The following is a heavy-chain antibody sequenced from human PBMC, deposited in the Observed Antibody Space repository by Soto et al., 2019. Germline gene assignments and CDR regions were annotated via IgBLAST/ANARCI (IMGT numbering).Heavy chain of an antibody. CDR3: AKGSLVLLWFGELLIDDY. Sequence: GGSLRLSCAASGFTFSSYAMSWVRQAPVKGLEWVSAISGSGGSTYYADSVKGRLTISRDNSKNTLYLQMNSLRAEDTAVYYCAKGSLVLLWFGELLIDDYWGQGTLVTVSS. CDR2: ISGSGGST. CDR1: GFTFSSYA. V-gene: IGHV3-23*01. J-gene: IGHJ4*02. D-gene: IGHD3-10*01.